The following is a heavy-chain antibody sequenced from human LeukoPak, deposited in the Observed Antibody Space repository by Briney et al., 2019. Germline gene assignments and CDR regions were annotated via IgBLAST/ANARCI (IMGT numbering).Heavy chain of an antibody. CDR1: GFTFSDYW. Sequence: GGSLRLSCAASGFTFSDYWIHWVRQAPGKGLVWVSRINSDGSRIDYAESVKGRFTISIDSATDTVYLYMSSLRPEDAALYYCARVRDPFGMDVWGQGTTVTVSS. V-gene: IGHV3-74*01. D-gene: IGHD3-10*01. CDR3: ARVRDPFGMDV. CDR2: INSDGSRI. J-gene: IGHJ6*02.